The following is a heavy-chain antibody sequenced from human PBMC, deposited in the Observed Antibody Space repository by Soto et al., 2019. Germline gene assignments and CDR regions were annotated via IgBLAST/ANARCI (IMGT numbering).Heavy chain of an antibody. Sequence: PSETLSLTCAVYGGSFSGYYWSWIRQPPGKGLEWIGEINHSGSTNYNPSLKSRVTISVDTSKNQFSLKLSSVTAADTAVYYCARGGNSGYVWWGQGTLVTVSS. CDR2: INHSGST. V-gene: IGHV4-34*01. CDR1: GGSFSGYY. CDR3: ARGGNSGYVW. D-gene: IGHD5-12*01. J-gene: IGHJ4*02.